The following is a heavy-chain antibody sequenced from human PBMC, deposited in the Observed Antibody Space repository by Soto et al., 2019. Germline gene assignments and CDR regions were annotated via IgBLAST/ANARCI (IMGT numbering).Heavy chain of an antibody. J-gene: IGHJ5*02. CDR2: ISSSGDTI. D-gene: IGHD2-21*02. CDR1: GFTFSSYE. CDR3: ARMCGGDCYAAAP. V-gene: IGHV3-48*03. Sequence: GGSLRLSCAASGFTFSSYEMNWVRQAPGKGLEWVSYISSSGDTIQYADSVKGRFTISRDNAENSLYLQMNCLRAEDTAVYYCARMCGGDCYAAAPWGQGTLVTVSS.